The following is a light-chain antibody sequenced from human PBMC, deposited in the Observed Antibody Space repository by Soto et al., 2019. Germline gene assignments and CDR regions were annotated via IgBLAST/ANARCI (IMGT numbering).Light chain of an antibody. J-gene: IGKJ2*01. Sequence: EIVMTQSPATLSVSPGERATLSCRASQSVNTNLAWYQQKPGRAPRLLIHGASTRATGIPARFSGSGSGTEFTLNISSLQSEDFAVYYCQQYNNWPPHTFGQGTKVEIK. V-gene: IGKV3-15*01. CDR1: QSVNTN. CDR3: QQYNNWPPHT. CDR2: GAS.